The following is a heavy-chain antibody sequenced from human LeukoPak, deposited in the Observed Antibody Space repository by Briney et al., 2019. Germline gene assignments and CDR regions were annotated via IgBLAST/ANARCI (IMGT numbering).Heavy chain of an antibody. CDR2: ISSSSSTI. CDR1: GFTFSSYS. Sequence: GGSVRLSCAASGFTFSSYSMNWVRQAPGKGLEWVSYISSSSSTIYYADSVKGRFTISRDNAKNSLYLQMNSLRAEDTAVYYCATGYSSSWSDYWGQGTLVTVSS. V-gene: IGHV3-48*01. CDR3: ATGYSSSWSDY. J-gene: IGHJ4*02. D-gene: IGHD6-6*01.